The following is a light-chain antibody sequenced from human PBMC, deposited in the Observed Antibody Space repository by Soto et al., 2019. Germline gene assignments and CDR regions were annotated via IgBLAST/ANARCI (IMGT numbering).Light chain of an antibody. CDR3: SSYTSSSTLV. V-gene: IGLV2-14*01. CDR2: EGS. J-gene: IGLJ3*02. Sequence: QSALTQPASVSGSPGQSITISCTGTSSDVGGYNYVSWYQQHPGKAPKLMIYEGSNRPSGVSNRFSGSKSGNTASLTVFGHQAEDEADYYCSSYTSSSTLVFGGGTKVTVL. CDR1: SSDVGGYNY.